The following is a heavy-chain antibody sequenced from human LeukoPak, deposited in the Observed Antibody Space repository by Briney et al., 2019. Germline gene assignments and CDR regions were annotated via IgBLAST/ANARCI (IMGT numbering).Heavy chain of an antibody. Sequence: PGGSLRLSCAASGFTFRSYGMHWVRQSPGKGLEWVAIIWFDGSNKYYAESVKGRFTISRDNSMNTLYLQMNSLRAEDTAVYYCAREGGTYPYNFGYWGQGTLVTVSS. D-gene: IGHD1-14*01. CDR3: AREGGTYPYNFGY. J-gene: IGHJ4*02. CDR2: IWFDGSNK. V-gene: IGHV3-33*01. CDR1: GFTFRSYG.